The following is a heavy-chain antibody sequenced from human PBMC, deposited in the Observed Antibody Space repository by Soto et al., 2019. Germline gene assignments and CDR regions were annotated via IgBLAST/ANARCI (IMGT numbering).Heavy chain of an antibody. V-gene: IGHV1-69*13. Sequence: GASVKVSCKASGGTFSSYAISWVRQAPGQGLEWMGGIIPIFGTANYAQKFQGRVTITADESTSTAYMELSSLRSEDTAVYYCASRWSLFGNYYYGMDVWGQGTTVTVSS. CDR3: ASRWSLFGNYYYGMDV. D-gene: IGHD3-3*01. CDR2: IIPIFGTA. CDR1: GGTFSSYA. J-gene: IGHJ6*02.